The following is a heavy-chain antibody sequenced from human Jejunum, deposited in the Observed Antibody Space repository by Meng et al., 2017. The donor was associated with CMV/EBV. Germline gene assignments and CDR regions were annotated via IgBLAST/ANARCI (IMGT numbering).Heavy chain of an antibody. D-gene: IGHD4-23*01. Sequence: TVSGGSISTYYGTWIRQPPGKGLEWIGYIYYSGNTTSNPSLQSRVTISLDTSKNQFSLKLTSVSAADTAVYYCARANSGFGGNLDYWGQGTLVTVSS. CDR2: IYYSGNT. V-gene: IGHV4-59*01. CDR3: ARANSGFGGNLDY. CDR1: GGSISTYY. J-gene: IGHJ4*02.